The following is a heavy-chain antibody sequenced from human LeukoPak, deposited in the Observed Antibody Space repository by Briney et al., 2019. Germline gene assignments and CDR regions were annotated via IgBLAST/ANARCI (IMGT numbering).Heavy chain of an antibody. CDR2: ISGSGGST. D-gene: IGHD4-17*01. CDR3: AKEFSSVTFFDY. J-gene: IGHJ4*02. CDR1: GFTFSNYA. V-gene: IGHV3-23*01. Sequence: GGSLRLSCAASGFTFSNYALSWVRQAPGKGLEWVSDISGSGGSTHYADSVKGRFIISRDNSKNSLYLQMNSLRAEDTAVYYCAKEFSSVTFFDYWGQGTLVTVSS.